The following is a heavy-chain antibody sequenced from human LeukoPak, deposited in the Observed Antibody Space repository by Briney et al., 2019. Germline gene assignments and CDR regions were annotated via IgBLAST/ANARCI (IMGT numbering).Heavy chain of an antibody. CDR3: AKRGPYYYDSSGPDDAFDI. D-gene: IGHD3-22*01. Sequence: GGSLRLSCAASGFTFSSYAMSWVRQAPGKGLEWVSAISGSGGSTYYADSVKGRFTISRDNSKNMLYLQMNSLRAEDTAVYYCAKRGPYYYDSSGPDDAFDIWGQGTMVTVSS. J-gene: IGHJ3*02. CDR2: ISGSGGST. CDR1: GFTFSSYA. V-gene: IGHV3-23*01.